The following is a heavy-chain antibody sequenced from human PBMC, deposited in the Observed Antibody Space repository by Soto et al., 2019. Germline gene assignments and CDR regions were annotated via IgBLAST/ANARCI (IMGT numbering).Heavy chain of an antibody. D-gene: IGHD3-22*01. Sequence: SETLSLTCTVSGGSISSGGYSWTWIRQSPGKGLEWIGYTYQSGSAYYNPSLKSRVTISVDRSKNQLSLNLTYVTAADTALYYCAKDESTGYVELYWGLGTLVTVSS. V-gene: IGHV4-30-2*06. CDR3: AKDESTGYVELY. CDR2: TYQSGSA. J-gene: IGHJ4*02. CDR1: GGSISSGGYS.